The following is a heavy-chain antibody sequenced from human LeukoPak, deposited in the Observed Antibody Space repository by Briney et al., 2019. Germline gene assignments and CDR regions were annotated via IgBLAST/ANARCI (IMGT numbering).Heavy chain of an antibody. D-gene: IGHD6-13*01. Sequence: GESLKISCKGSGYSFTSYWIGWVRQMPGKGLEWMGIIYHGDSDTRYSPSFQGQVTISADKSISTAYLQWSSLKASDTAMYYCARHNTIAAAGRDYYYGMDVWGKGTTVTVSS. CDR2: IYHGDSDT. CDR3: ARHNTIAAAGRDYYYGMDV. CDR1: GYSFTSYW. J-gene: IGHJ6*04. V-gene: IGHV5-51*01.